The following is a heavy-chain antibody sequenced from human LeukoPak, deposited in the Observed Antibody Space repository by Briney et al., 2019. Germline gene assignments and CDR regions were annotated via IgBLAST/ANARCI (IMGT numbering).Heavy chain of an antibody. CDR3: AKPAIGYCSGGSCSDY. CDR2: ISGSGGST. J-gene: IGHJ4*02. D-gene: IGHD2-15*01. Sequence: GGSLRLSCAASGFTFSSYAMSWVRQAPGKGLEWVSAISGSGGSTYYADSVKGRFTISRDNSKNTLYLQTNSLRAEDTAVYYCAKPAIGYCSGGSCSDYWGQGTLVTVSS. V-gene: IGHV3-23*01. CDR1: GFTFSSYA.